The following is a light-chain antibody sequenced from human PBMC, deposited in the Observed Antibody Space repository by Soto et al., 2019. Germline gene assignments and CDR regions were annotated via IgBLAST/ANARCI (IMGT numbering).Light chain of an antibody. V-gene: IGKV1-16*02. CDR1: HDIGNK. J-gene: IGKJ4*01. Sequence: DIQMTQSPSSLSASVGDRVIITCRASHDIGNKIAWFQQKPGKGPKSLIYGASILQSGVPSKFSSSRSATDFTLTISSLQPEDFATYYCQQYHIYPLTFGGGTKLEIK. CDR3: QQYHIYPLT. CDR2: GAS.